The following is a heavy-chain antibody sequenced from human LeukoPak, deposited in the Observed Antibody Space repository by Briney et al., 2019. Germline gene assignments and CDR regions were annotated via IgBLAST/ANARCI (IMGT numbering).Heavy chain of an antibody. Sequence: GGSLRLSCAASGLTFSSDGMSWVRQAPGKGLEWVSGISGSGDSTYYADSVKGRFTISRDNSKNTLYLQMNSLRAEDTGVYYCAKDRSCTNGVCHGDFDYWGQGTLVTVSS. J-gene: IGHJ4*02. D-gene: IGHD2-8*01. CDR2: ISGSGDST. CDR1: GLTFSSDG. CDR3: AKDRSCTNGVCHGDFDY. V-gene: IGHV3-23*01.